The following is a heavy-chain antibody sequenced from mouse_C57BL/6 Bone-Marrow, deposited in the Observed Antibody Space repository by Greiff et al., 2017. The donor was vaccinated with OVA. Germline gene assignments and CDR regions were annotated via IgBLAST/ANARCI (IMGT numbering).Heavy chain of an antibody. J-gene: IGHJ1*03. D-gene: IGHD1-1*01. Sequence: QVQLQQSGAELVKPGASVKLSCKASGYTFTEYTIHWVKQRSGQGLEWIGWFYPGSGSIKYNEKFKDKATLTADKSSSTVFLELSRLTSEDSAVYFFARHEDNSVWYYGSPYFDVWGTRTTVTVSS. CDR1: GYTFTEYT. CDR2: FYPGSGSI. CDR3: ARHEDNSVWYYGSPYFDV. V-gene: IGHV1-62-2*01.